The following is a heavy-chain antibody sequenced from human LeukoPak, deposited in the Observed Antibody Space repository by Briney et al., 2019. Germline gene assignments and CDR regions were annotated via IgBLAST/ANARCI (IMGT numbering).Heavy chain of an antibody. CDR1: GGSISSYY. CDR3: ARTHLSIAARLNWFDP. Sequence: SETLSLTCTVSGGSISSYYWSWIRQPPGKGLEWIGYIYYSGSTNYNPSLKSRVTISVDTSKNQFSLKLSSVTAADTAVYYCARTHLSIAARLNWFDPWGQGTLVTVSS. J-gene: IGHJ5*02. D-gene: IGHD6-6*01. V-gene: IGHV4-59*01. CDR2: IYYSGST.